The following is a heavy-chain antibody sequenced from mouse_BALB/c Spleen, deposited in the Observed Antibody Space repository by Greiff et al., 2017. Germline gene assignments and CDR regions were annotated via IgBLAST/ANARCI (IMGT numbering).Heavy chain of an antibody. CDR2: IRSKSNNYAT. D-gene: IGHD2-2*01. J-gene: IGHJ4*01. V-gene: IGHV10-1*02. CDR1: GFTFNTYA. Sequence: EVQLVESGGGLVQPKGSLKLSCAASGFTFNTYAMNWVRQAPGKGLEWVARIRSKSNNYATYYADSVKDRFTISRDDSQSMLYLQMNNLKTEDTAMYYCVYGYDGSYAMDYWGQGTSVTVSS. CDR3: VYGYDGSYAMDY.